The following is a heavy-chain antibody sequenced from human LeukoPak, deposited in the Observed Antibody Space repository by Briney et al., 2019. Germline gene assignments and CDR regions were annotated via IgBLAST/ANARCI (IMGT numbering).Heavy chain of an antibody. CDR1: GFTFSSYG. CDR2: ISYDGSNK. J-gene: IGHJ4*02. CDR3: AKLDQRDY. V-gene: IGHV3-30*18. D-gene: IGHD2-2*01. Sequence: PGGSLRLSCAASGFTFSSYGMHWVRQAPGKGLEWVAVISYDGSNKYYADSVKGRFTISRDNSKNTLYLQMNSLRAEDTAVYYCAKLDQRDYWGQGTLVTVSS.